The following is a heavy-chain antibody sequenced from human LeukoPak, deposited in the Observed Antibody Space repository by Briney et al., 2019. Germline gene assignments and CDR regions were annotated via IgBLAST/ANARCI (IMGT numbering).Heavy chain of an antibody. CDR3: ARDISDAFDI. J-gene: IGHJ3*02. CDR1: GGSISSGGYY. CDR2: IYYSGST. Sequence: SETLSLTCTVSGGSISSGGYYWSWIRQHPGKGLEWIGYIYYSGSTYYNPSLKSRVTISVDTSKNQFSLKLSSVTAADTAVYYCARDISDAFDIWGQGTMVTASS. V-gene: IGHV4-31*03.